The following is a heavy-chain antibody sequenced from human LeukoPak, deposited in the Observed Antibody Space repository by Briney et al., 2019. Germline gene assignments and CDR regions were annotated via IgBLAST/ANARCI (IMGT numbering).Heavy chain of an antibody. V-gene: IGHV3-7*01. Sequence: GGSLRLSCAASGFTFSNYWMSWVRQAPGRGLEWVANIKQDGSKKYYADSVKGRFTISRDNAKNSLFLQMNSLRAEDTAVYYCAVCTGMGGSGYEPDYWGQGALVTVS. CDR1: GFTFSNYW. D-gene: IGHD5-12*01. J-gene: IGHJ4*02. CDR3: AVCTGMGGSGYEPDY. CDR2: IKQDGSKK.